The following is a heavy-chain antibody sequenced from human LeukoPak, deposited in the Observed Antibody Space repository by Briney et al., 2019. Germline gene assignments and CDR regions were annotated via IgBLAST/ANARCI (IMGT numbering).Heavy chain of an antibody. CDR1: GGSISSSSYY. D-gene: IGHD2-2*01. CDR2: IYYSGST. J-gene: IGHJ6*02. V-gene: IGHV4-39*07. Sequence: NPSETLSLTCTVSGGSISSSSYYWGWIRQPPGKGLEWIGSIYYSGSTYYNPSLKSRVTISVDTSKNQFSLKLSSVTAADTAVYYCARGYCSSTSCYSRDGMDVWGQGTTVTVSS. CDR3: ARGYCSSTSCYSRDGMDV.